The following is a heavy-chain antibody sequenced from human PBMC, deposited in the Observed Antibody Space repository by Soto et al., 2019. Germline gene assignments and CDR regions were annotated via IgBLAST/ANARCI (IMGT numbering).Heavy chain of an antibody. CDR3: ARQLGEYTGYDVLWFDP. CDR2: IYDNGNT. CDR1: GGSISSGDYY. D-gene: IGHD5-12*01. Sequence: SETLSLTCTVSGGSISSGDYYWSWIRQPPGKGLEWIGYIYDNGNTNYNPSLKSRVTISVDTSKNQFSLRLSSVTAADTAVYYCARQLGEYTGYDVLWFDPWGQGTLVTVSS. J-gene: IGHJ5*02. V-gene: IGHV4-61*08.